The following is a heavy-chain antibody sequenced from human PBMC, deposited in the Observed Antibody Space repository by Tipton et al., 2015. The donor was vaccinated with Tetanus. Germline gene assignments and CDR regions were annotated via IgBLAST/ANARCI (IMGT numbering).Heavy chain of an antibody. D-gene: IGHD1-26*01. CDR1: GGSFSGHH. CDR2: INPSGST. Sequence: LRLSCAVYGGSFSGHHWNWIRQPPGKGLEWIGEINPSGSTYYNPSLKSRVTISEDTSKNHFSLKLSSVTAADTAVYYCARWEVAATKEPYWGQGTLVTVSS. CDR3: ARWEVAATKEPY. J-gene: IGHJ4*02. V-gene: IGHV4-34*01.